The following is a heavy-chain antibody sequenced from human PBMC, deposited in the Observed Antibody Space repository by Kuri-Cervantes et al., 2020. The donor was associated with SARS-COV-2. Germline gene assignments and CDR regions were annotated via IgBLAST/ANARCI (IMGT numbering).Heavy chain of an antibody. V-gene: IGHV1-2*02. CDR3: ARGKVGSGKVGWFDP. D-gene: IGHD2-15*01. CDR2: INPNSGGT. CDR1: GYTFTGYY. J-gene: IGHJ5*02. Sequence: ASVKVSCKASGYTFTGYYMHWVRQAPGQGLEWMGWINPNSGGTNYAQKFQGRVTMTRDTSISTAYMELSRLRSDDTAVYYCARGKVGSGKVGWFDPWGQGTLVTVSS.